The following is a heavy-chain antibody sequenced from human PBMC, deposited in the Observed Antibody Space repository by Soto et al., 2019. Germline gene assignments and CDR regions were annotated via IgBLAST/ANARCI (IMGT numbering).Heavy chain of an antibody. CDR3: ASTWSGYYYFDS. Sequence: QVQLVESGGGVVQPGGSLRLSCAASGFTFSSYGMHWVRQAPGKGLEWVAVISYDGNNRYYGDSVKGRFTISRDNSKNPLYLQMNSLRAEDTAVYYCASTWSGYYYFDSWGQGTLVTVSS. CDR1: GFTFSSYG. CDR2: ISYDGNNR. J-gene: IGHJ4*02. V-gene: IGHV3-30*03. D-gene: IGHD3-3*01.